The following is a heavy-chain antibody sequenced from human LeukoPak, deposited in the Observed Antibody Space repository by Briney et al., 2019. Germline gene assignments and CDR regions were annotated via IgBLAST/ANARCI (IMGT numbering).Heavy chain of an antibody. J-gene: IGHJ6*02. CDR1: GFTVSSNY. D-gene: IGHD3-10*01. CDR3: ARAMVRGVMDV. V-gene: IGHV3-53*01. Sequence: GGSLRLSCAASGFTVSSNYMSWVRQAPGKGQEWVSVIYSGGSTYYADSVKGRFTISGDNSKNTLYLQMNSLRAEDTAVYYCARAMVRGVMDVWGQGTTVTVSS. CDR2: IYSGGST.